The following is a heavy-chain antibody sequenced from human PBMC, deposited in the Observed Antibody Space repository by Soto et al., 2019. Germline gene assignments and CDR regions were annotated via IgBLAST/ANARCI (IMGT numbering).Heavy chain of an antibody. D-gene: IGHD3-3*01. CDR2: ISGSGGST. J-gene: IGHJ6*02. V-gene: IGHV3-23*01. CDR3: AKDRYHYDFWSGDYYYGMDV. CDR1: GFTFSSYA. Sequence: EVQLLESGGGLVQPGGSLRLSCAASGFTFSSYAMSWVRQAPGKGLEGVSAISGSGGSTYYADSVKGRFTISRDNSKNTLYLQMNSLRDEDTAVYYCAKDRYHYDFWSGDYYYGMDVWGQGTPVTVSS.